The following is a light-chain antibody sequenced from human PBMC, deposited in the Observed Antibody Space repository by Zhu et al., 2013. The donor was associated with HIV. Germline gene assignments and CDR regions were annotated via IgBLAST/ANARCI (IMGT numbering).Light chain of an antibody. V-gene: IGKV4-1*01. CDR1: QSLLYNFNNKDY. J-gene: IGKJ2*01. Sequence: DIVMTQSPDSLSVSLGERATITCRSSQSLLYNFNNKDYLSWYQQKPGQPPKLLIFGLLFGIRVPERFSGSGSGTEFTLTISRLQAEDVAVYYCQQYYNTPYTFGQGTRLEI. CDR2: GLL. CDR3: QQYYNTPYT.